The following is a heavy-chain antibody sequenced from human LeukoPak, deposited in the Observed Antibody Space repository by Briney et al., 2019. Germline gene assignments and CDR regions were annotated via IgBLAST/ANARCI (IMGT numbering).Heavy chain of an antibody. D-gene: IGHD4-11*01. CDR3: ARALQYLRFDY. Sequence: PSQTLSLTCTVSGGSISSGSYYWSWIRQPPGKGLEWIGHIQHSGSTHYNSSLRSRVTISVDTSKNQFSLKLSSVTAADTAVYYCARALQYLRFDYWGQGTLVTVSS. J-gene: IGHJ4*02. V-gene: IGHV4-30-2*01. CDR2: IQHSGST. CDR1: GGSISSGSYY.